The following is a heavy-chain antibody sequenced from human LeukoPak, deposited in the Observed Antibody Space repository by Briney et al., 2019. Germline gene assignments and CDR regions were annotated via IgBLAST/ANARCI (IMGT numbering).Heavy chain of an antibody. CDR1: GGSISTVSGGSISDYY. CDR3: AREKFTVGATLPYYYGLDV. D-gene: IGHD1-26*01. J-gene: IGHJ6*02. V-gene: IGHV4-61*08. Sequence: SETLSLTCTVSGGSISTVSGGSISDYYWNWIRRSPGKGLEWIGYMHYSGSTSYNPSLKSRVTISVDTSKSQFSLNLSSVTAADTAVYYCAREKFTVGATLPYYYGLDVWGQGTTVTVS. CDR2: MHYSGST.